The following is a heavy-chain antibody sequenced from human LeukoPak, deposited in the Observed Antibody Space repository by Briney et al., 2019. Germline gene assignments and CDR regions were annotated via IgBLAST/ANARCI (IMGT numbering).Heavy chain of an antibody. Sequence: GGSLRLSCVVSGLTFSDAWMTWVRQAPGKGLEWVGRIKTKTDGGTTDYAAPVKGRFTISRDDSKNTLFLQMDSLKTEDTAVYYCTATLGYWGQGTLVTVSS. CDR3: TATLGY. CDR1: GLTFSDAW. D-gene: IGHD3-16*01. J-gene: IGHJ4*02. CDR2: IKTKTDGGTT. V-gene: IGHV3-15*01.